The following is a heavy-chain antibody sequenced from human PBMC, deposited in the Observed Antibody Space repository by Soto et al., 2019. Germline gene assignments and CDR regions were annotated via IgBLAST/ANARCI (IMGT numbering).Heavy chain of an antibody. J-gene: IGHJ4*02. V-gene: IGHV1-18*01. CDR3: ARDIAYDIDY. CDR1: GYIFNNYG. Sequence: QVQLAQSGAEVQKPGASVKVSCKASGYIFNNYGISWVRQAPGQGLEWMGWIYSKEGKINFAQKFQGRVTLTTDTSTSTAYIELRSLRFDDSAVYFCARDIAYDIDYWGQGTLVTVSS. D-gene: IGHD5-12*01. CDR2: IYSKEGKI.